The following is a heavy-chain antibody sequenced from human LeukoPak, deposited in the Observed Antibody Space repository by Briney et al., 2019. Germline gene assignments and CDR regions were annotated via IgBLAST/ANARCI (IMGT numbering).Heavy chain of an antibody. D-gene: IGHD3/OR15-3a*01. CDR2: LYSGGSI. CDR1: GLIFSSNY. Sequence: PGGSLRLSCAASGLIFSSNYMSWVRQAPGKGLEWVSVLYSGGSINYADSVKGRFTISRDNSKNTLSLQMNSLRAEDTAVYYCARDPSRGLYYFDHWGQGTLVIVSS. CDR3: ARDPSRGLYYFDH. J-gene: IGHJ4*02. V-gene: IGHV3-53*01.